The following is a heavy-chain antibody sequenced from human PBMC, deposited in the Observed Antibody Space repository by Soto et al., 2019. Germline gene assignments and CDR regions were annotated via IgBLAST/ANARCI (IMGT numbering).Heavy chain of an antibody. V-gene: IGHV5-10-1*01. J-gene: IGHJ4*02. CDR3: ARQRGATYPPDFDY. CDR1: GYGFTSYW. CDR2: IDPSDSYI. Sequence: EVQLVQSGAEVKKPGESLRISCKGSGYGFTSYWITWVRQMPGKGLEWMGRIDPSDSYINYSPSFQGHVTISADKSISTAYLQWSSLKASDTAMYYCARQRGATYPPDFDYWGQGTLVTVSS. D-gene: IGHD1-26*01.